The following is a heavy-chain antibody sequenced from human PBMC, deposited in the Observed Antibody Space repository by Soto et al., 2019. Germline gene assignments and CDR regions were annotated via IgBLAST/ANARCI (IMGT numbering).Heavy chain of an antibody. CDR3: ATDLKTGNKREKFDY. V-gene: IGHV3-15*01. Sequence: EVQLVESGGGLVNPGGSLRLSCAASGFTFNNAWMSWVRQAPGKGLEWVGRIKSNTDGGTADYAAPVNGRFTVSRDDSKNTVYLQMNSLKTEDTAVYYCATDLKTGNKREKFDYWGQGTLVTVSS. CDR2: IKSNTDGGTA. D-gene: IGHD1-1*01. J-gene: IGHJ4*02. CDR1: GFTFNNAW.